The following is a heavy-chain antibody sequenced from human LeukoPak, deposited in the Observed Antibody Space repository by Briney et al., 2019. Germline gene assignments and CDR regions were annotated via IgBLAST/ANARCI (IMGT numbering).Heavy chain of an antibody. V-gene: IGHV1-2*02. CDR2: INPNSGGT. Sequence: GASVKVSCKDSGYTFTGYYMHWVRQAPGPGLEWMGWINPNSGGTNYAQKFQGRVTMTRDTSISTAYMELSRLRSDDTAVYYCARTVATIRWFDPWGQGTLVTVSS. J-gene: IGHJ5*02. CDR3: ARTVATIRWFDP. D-gene: IGHD5-12*01. CDR1: GYTFTGYY.